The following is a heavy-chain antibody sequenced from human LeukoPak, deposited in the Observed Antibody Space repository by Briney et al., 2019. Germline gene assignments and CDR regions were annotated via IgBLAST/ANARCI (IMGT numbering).Heavy chain of an antibody. Sequence: ASVKVPCKASGGTFSSYAISWVLQAPGQGLERMGGIIPIFGTANYAQKFQGRVTITADESTSTAYMELSSLRSEDTAVYYCARTRVVNDAFDIWGQGTMVTVSS. CDR1: GGTFSSYA. D-gene: IGHD3-3*01. J-gene: IGHJ3*02. V-gene: IGHV1-69*01. CDR3: ARTRVVNDAFDI. CDR2: IIPIFGTA.